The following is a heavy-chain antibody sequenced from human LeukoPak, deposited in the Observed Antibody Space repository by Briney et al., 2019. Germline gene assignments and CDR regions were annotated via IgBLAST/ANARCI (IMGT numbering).Heavy chain of an antibody. D-gene: IGHD5-18*01. CDR3: ARDPVDTKTPYYFDY. CDR1: GYTFTRYY. J-gene: IGHJ4*02. Sequence: ASVKVSCKASGYTFTRYYMHWVRQAPGQGLEWMGRINPNSGGTNYAQKFQGRVTMTRDTSISTAYMELSRLRSDDTAVYYCARDPVDTKTPYYFDYWGQGTLVTVSS. V-gene: IGHV1-2*06. CDR2: INPNSGGT.